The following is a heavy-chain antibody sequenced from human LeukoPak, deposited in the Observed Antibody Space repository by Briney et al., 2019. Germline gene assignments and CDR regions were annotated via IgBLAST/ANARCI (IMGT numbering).Heavy chain of an antibody. CDR2: ISGSGGST. CDR1: GFTFSSYA. J-gene: IGHJ4*02. V-gene: IGHV3-23*01. D-gene: IGHD2-2*01. CDR3: AKDPIVVVPAAHDY. Sequence: GGSLRLSCAASGFTFSSYAVSWVRQAPGKGLEWVSAISGSGGSTYYADSVKGRFTISRDNSKNTLYLQMNSLRAEDTAVYYCAKDPIVVVPAAHDYWGQGTLVTVSS.